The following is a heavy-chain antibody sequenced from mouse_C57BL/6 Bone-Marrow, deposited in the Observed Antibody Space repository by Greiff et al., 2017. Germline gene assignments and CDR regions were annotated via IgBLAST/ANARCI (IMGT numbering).Heavy chain of an antibody. CDR1: GYTFPSYW. D-gene: IGHD1-1*01. V-gene: IGHV1-69*01. Sequence: QVQLKQPGAELVMPGASVKLSCKASGYTFPSYWMHWVKQRPGQGLEWIGEIDPSDSYTNYNQKFKGTSTLPLYKSSSTAYMQLSSLTSEDSAVDYCARETLFWFAYWGQGTLVTVSA. J-gene: IGHJ3*01. CDR2: IDPSDSYT. CDR3: ARETLFWFAY.